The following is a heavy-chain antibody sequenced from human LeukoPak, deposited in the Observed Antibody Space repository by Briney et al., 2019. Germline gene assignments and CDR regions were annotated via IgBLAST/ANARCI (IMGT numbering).Heavy chain of an antibody. CDR3: ARDRAMADY. V-gene: IGHV1-3*04. D-gene: IGHD5-18*01. CDR2: INTGNGNT. J-gene: IGHJ4*02. CDR1: GYIFTIYP. Sequence: ASVTVSCTASGYIFTIYPIHWVRQAPGQRLEWMGWINTGNGNTKYSQKFEGRVAVTRDTSATAAYMELSSLRSEDTAVYYCARDRAMADYWGQGTLVTVSS.